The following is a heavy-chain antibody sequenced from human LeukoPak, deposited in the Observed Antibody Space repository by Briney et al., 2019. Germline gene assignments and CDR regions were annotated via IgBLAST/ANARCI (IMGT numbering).Heavy chain of an antibody. V-gene: IGHV3-23*01. J-gene: IGHJ5*02. Sequence: GGGLRLSCAVPGFTFSSYAMSWVRQAPGKGLEWVSAISGSGGSTYYADSVKGRFTISRDNSKNTLYLQMNSLRAEDTAVYYCAAYGLGSLDWFDPWGQGTLVTVSS. CDR3: AAYGLGSLDWFDP. CDR2: ISGSGGST. D-gene: IGHD3-10*01. CDR1: GFTFSSYA.